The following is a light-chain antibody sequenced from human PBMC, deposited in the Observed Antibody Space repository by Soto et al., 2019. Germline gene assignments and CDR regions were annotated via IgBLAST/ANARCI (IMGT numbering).Light chain of an antibody. J-gene: IGKJ1*01. V-gene: IGKV1-39*01. CDR3: QQSYRTSWT. CDR2: AAS. CDR1: QSISSY. Sequence: DIKMSQSPSSLSASVGDRVTITCRASQSISSYLNWYQQKPGKAPKLLIYAASNLQSGVPSRFSGSGSGTDFTLTISSLQPEDFATYYCQQSYRTSWTFGQRANV.